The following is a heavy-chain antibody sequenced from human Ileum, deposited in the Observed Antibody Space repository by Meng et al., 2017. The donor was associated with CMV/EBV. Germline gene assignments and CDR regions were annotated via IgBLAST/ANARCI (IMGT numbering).Heavy chain of an antibody. CDR2: IYWNDDK. CDR3: AHRVLVRGVMGYYFDQ. CDR1: GFSITTSGQG. Sequence: SGPTLVKPTQTLTLTCTFSGFSITTSGQGVGWIRQPPGKALEWFAFIYWNDDKRYSPSLKSRLTITKDTSKNQVALTMTNMDPVDTATYYCAHRVLVRGVMGYYFDQWGQGIVVTVSS. V-gene: IGHV2-5*01. D-gene: IGHD3-10*01. J-gene: IGHJ4*02.